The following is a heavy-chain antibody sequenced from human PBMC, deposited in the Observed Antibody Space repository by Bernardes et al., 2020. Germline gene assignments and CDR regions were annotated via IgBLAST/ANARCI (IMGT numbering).Heavy chain of an antibody. D-gene: IGHD2-2*01. V-gene: IGHV4-34*01. J-gene: IGHJ4*02. Sequence: SETLSLTCAVYGGSFSGYYWSWIRQPPGKGLEWIGEINHSGSTNYNPSLKSRVTISVDTSKNQFSLKLSSVTAADTAVYYCARGRVVPAAMGLIFDYWGQGTLVTVSS. CDR1: GGSFSGYY. CDR2: INHSGST. CDR3: ARGRVVPAAMGLIFDY.